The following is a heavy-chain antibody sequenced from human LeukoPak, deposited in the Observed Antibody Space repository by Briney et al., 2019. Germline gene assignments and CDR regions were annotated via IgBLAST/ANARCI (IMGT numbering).Heavy chain of an antibody. D-gene: IGHD6-13*01. CDR1: GYTFTSYG. Sequence: ASVKVSCKASGYTFTSYGISWVRQAPGQGLEWMGWISAYNGNTNYAQKLQGRVTMTTDTPTSTAYMELRSLRSDDTAVYYCARAATSYSSSWYVFLSYYFDYWGQGTLVTVSS. V-gene: IGHV1-18*01. CDR2: ISAYNGNT. J-gene: IGHJ4*02. CDR3: ARAATSYSSSWYVFLSYYFDY.